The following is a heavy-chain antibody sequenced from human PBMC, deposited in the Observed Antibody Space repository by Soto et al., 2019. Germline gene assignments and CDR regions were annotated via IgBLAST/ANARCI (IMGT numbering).Heavy chain of an antibody. J-gene: IGHJ4*02. CDR2: ISGSGSTI. D-gene: IGHD3-10*01. V-gene: IGHV3-11*01. CDR3: ARGVSLWFGSQFDD. Sequence: QVQLVESGGGLVKPGGSLRLSCAASGFTFSDYYMSWIRQAPGKGLEWLSYISGSGSTIYYADSVKGRFTISRDNAKDSLYLQMSSLRAVDTAVYCCARGVSLWFGSQFDDWGQGTLVTVSS. CDR1: GFTFSDYY.